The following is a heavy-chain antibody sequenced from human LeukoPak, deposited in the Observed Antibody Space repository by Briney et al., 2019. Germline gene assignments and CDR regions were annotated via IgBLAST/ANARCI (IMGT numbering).Heavy chain of an antibody. CDR1: GFTFSSYS. J-gene: IGHJ4*02. CDR2: ISSSSSYI. Sequence: GGSLRLSCAASGFTFSSYSMNWVRQTPGKGLEWVSSISSSSSYIYYADSVKGRFTISRDNAKNSLYLQMNSLRAEDTAVYYCAKDPEDFGVVIMDPLDYWGQGTLVTVSS. D-gene: IGHD3-3*01. CDR3: AKDPEDFGVVIMDPLDY. V-gene: IGHV3-21*01.